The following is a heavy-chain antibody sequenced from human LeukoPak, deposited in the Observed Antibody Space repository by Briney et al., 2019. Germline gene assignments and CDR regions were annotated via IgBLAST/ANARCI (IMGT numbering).Heavy chain of an antibody. CDR1: GGSISSGDYY. Sequence: PSETLSLTCTVSGGSISSGDYYWSWIRQPPGKGLEWIGYIYYSGNTYYNPSLQSRVTMSVDTSKNQFSLKLSSVTAVDTAVYYCARKENVYYYFDYWGQGTLVTVSS. CDR3: ARKENVYYYFDY. D-gene: IGHD3-10*01. J-gene: IGHJ4*02. CDR2: IYYSGNT. V-gene: IGHV4-30-4*01.